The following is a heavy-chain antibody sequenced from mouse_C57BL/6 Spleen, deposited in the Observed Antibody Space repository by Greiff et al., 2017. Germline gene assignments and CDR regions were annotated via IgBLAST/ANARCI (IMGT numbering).Heavy chain of an antibody. CDR3: TGLFYYYGSSYSLDY. D-gene: IGHD1-1*01. CDR2: IRLKSDNYAT. J-gene: IGHJ2*01. CDR1: GFTFSNYW. Sequence: EVKLMESGGGLVQPGGSMKLSCVASGFTFSNYWMNWVRQSPEKGLEWVAQIRLKSDNYATHYAESVKGRFTISRDDSKSSVYLQMNNLRAEDTGIYYCTGLFYYYGSSYSLDYWGQGTTLTVSS. V-gene: IGHV6-3*01.